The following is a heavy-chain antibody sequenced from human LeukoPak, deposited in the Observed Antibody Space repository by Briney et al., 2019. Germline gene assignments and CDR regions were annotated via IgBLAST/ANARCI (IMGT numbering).Heavy chain of an antibody. Sequence: KPGGSLRLSCAASGFTFSNAWMSWVRQAPGGGLEWVGRIKSKTDGGTTDYAAAVKGRFTISRDDSKNTLYLQMNSLKTEDTAGYYCTTLRLYSSSWDNWFDPWGQGTLVTVSS. CDR2: IKSKTDGGTT. CDR3: TTLRLYSSSWDNWFDP. V-gene: IGHV3-15*01. CDR1: GFTFSNAW. J-gene: IGHJ5*02. D-gene: IGHD6-13*01.